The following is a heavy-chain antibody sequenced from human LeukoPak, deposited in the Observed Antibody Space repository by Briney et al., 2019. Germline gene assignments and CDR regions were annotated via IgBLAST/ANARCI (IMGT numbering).Heavy chain of an antibody. J-gene: IGHJ4*02. D-gene: IGHD3-22*01. CDR3: ARGAYYYED. Sequence: GGSLRLSCAASGFTFSSYAMSWVRQAPGKGLEWVSAISSSSSTIYYADSVKGRFTISRDNAKSSLYLQMNSLRAEDTAVYYCARGAYYYEDWGQGTLVTVSS. CDR1: GFTFSSYA. V-gene: IGHV3-48*01. CDR2: ISSSSSTI.